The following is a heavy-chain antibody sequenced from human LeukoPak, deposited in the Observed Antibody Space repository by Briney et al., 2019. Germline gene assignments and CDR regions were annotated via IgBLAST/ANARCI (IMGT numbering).Heavy chain of an antibody. J-gene: IGHJ4*02. CDR3: ARDPTPEIRWFDPYYFDY. Sequence: GGSLRLSCAASGFTFSSYAMHWVRQAPGKGLEWVAVISYDGSNKYYADSVKGRFTISRDNSKNTLYLQMNSLRAEDTAVYYCARDPTPEIRWFDPYYFDYWGQGTLVTVSS. V-gene: IGHV3-30-3*01. CDR1: GFTFSSYA. D-gene: IGHD4-23*01. CDR2: ISYDGSNK.